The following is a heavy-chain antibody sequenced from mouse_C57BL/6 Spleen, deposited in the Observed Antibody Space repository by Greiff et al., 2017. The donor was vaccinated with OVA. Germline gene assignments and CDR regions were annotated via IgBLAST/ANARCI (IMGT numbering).Heavy chain of an antibody. D-gene: IGHD4-1*01. Sequence: LVESGAELVRPGTSVKMSCKASGYTFTNYWIGWAKQRPGHGLEWIGDIYPGGGYTNYNEKFKGKATLTADKSSSTAYMQFSSLTSEDSAIYYCARCYLGAMDYWGQGTSVTVSS. CDR1: GYTFTNYW. CDR3: ARCYLGAMDY. J-gene: IGHJ4*01. CDR2: IYPGGGYT. V-gene: IGHV1-63*01.